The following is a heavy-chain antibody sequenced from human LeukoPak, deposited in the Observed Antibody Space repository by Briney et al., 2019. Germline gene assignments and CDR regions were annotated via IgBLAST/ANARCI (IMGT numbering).Heavy chain of an antibody. J-gene: IGHJ4*02. Sequence: SETLSLTCAVYGGSFSGYYWSWIRQPPGKGLEWIGEINHSGSTNYNPSLKSRVTISVDTSKNQFSLKLSSVTAADTAVYYCASLYYDSSEVIDYWGQGTLVTVSS. CDR3: ASLYYDSSEVIDY. CDR1: GGSFSGYY. D-gene: IGHD3-22*01. CDR2: INHSGST. V-gene: IGHV4-34*01.